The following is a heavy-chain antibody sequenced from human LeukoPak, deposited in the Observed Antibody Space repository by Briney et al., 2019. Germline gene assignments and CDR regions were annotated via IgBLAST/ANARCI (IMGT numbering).Heavy chain of an antibody. V-gene: IGHV4-38-2*01. CDR1: GYSISSGYY. D-gene: IGHD1-14*01. Sequence: PSETLSLTCAVSGYSISSGYYWGWIRQPPGKGLEWIGSIYHSGTTYYNPSLRSRVTISLDTPKNQISLKLTSVTAADTAVYYCARGKPGNPRSERFDPWGQGTLVTVSS. CDR2: IYHSGTT. J-gene: IGHJ5*02. CDR3: ARGKPGNPRSERFDP.